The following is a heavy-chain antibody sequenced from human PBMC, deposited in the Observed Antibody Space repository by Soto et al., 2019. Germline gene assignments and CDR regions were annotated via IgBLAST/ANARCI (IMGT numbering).Heavy chain of an antibody. CDR3: ARGVAPIGP. Sequence: QVQLQESGPRLVKPSETLSLTCTVSGDSISSYYWTWIRRPPGKGLELIGYIYYSGSTNCNPSLPRRVTMSVDTSKTQFSLTLASVTAADTAVYYCARGVAPIGPWGQGTLVTVSS. D-gene: IGHD5-12*01. CDR1: GDSISSYY. CDR2: IYYSGST. J-gene: IGHJ5*02. V-gene: IGHV4-59*01.